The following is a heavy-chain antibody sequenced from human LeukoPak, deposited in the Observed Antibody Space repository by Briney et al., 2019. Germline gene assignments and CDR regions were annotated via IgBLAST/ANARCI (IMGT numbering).Heavy chain of an antibody. CDR3: AKDRGGIVDY. J-gene: IGHJ4*02. D-gene: IGHD2-15*01. CDR2: ISGSGGST. Sequence: PGGSLRLSCAASGFTFSSYAMSWVRQAPGKGLEWVSAISGSGGSTYYADSVKGRFTISRDNSKNTLYLQLNSMRAEDTAVYYCAKDRGGIVDYWGQGTLVTVSS. V-gene: IGHV3-23*01. CDR1: GFTFSSYA.